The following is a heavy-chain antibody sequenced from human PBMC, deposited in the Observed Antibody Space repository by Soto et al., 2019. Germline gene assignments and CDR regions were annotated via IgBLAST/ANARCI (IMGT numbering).Heavy chain of an antibody. J-gene: IGHJ3*02. CDR2: IYYSGST. CDR1: GGSISSGGYY. CDR3: ARDMGIAAAGTLGAFDI. Sequence: PSETLSLTCTVSGGSISSGGYYWSWIRQHPGKGLEWIGYIYYSGSTYYNPSLKSRVTISVDTSKNQFSLKLSSVTAADTAVYYCARDMGIAAAGTLGAFDIWGQGTMVTVSS. V-gene: IGHV4-31*03. D-gene: IGHD6-13*01.